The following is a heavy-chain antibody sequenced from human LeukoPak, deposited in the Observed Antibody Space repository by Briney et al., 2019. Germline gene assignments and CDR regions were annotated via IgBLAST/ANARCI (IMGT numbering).Heavy chain of an antibody. CDR3: AKLHNLNCDY. Sequence: GGSPRLSCAASGFTFSSYAMSWVRQAPGKGLEWVSGISGSYGSTYYADSVKGRFTTSRDNSKNTLYLQMNSLRPEDTAVYYCAKLHNLNCDYWGLGTLATVSS. J-gene: IGHJ4*02. CDR2: ISGSYGST. D-gene: IGHD1-14*01. CDR1: GFTFSSYA. V-gene: IGHV3-23*01.